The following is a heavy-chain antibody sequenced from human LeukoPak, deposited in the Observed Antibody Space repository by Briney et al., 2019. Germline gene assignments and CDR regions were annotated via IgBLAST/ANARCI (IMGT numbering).Heavy chain of an antibody. J-gene: IGHJ6*02. CDR1: GGSFSGYY. CDR3: ARVAYPPTRLHNYYYYGMDV. V-gene: IGHV4-34*01. D-gene: IGHD2-21*01. Sequence: SETLSLTCAVYGGSFSGYYWSWIRQPPGKGLEWIGEINNSGSTNYNPSLKSRVTISVDTSKNQFSLKLSSVTAADTAVYYCARVAYPPTRLHNYYYYGMDVWGQGTMVTVSS. CDR2: INNSGST.